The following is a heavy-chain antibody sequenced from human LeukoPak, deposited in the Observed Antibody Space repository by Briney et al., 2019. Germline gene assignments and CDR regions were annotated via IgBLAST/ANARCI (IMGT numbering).Heavy chain of an antibody. J-gene: IGHJ4*02. CDR2: ISSSSYI. CDR3: ARESGDYGPD. CDR1: GFTFSSYN. V-gene: IGHV3-21*01. D-gene: IGHD4-17*01. Sequence: GGSLRLFCAPSGFTFSSYNMNCVRHAPGKGQDSVSSISSSSYIYYADSVNGRFTISRDNPKNSLYLQMNSPRAEDTAVYYCARESGDYGPDWGQGPLVTVSS.